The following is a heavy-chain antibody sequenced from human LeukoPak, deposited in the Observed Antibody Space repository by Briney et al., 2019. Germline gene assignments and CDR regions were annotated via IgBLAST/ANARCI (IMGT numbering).Heavy chain of an antibody. J-gene: IGHJ4*02. Sequence: GGSLRLSCAASGFTFSSYGMHWVRQAPGKGLEWVAVISYDGSNKYYADSVKGRFTISRDNSKNTLYLQMNSLRVEDTAVYYCAKASGIPAATFDYWGQGTLVTVSS. CDR3: AKASGIPAATFDY. CDR2: ISYDGSNK. V-gene: IGHV3-30*18. CDR1: GFTFSSYG. D-gene: IGHD2-2*01.